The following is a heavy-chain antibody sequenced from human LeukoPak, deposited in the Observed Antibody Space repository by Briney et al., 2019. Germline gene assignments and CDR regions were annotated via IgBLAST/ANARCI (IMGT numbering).Heavy chain of an antibody. D-gene: IGHD5-18*01. J-gene: IGHJ4*02. CDR2: IYPGDSDT. Sequence: GESLKISCKGSGHSFTIYWIGWVRQMPGKGLEWMGIIYPGDSDTRYSPSFEGQVTISADKSSSTAYPQWSSLKASDTAMYYCARRGSRGYSYEVWGQGTLVTVSS. CDR3: ARRGSRGYSYEV. V-gene: IGHV5-51*01. CDR1: GHSFTIYW.